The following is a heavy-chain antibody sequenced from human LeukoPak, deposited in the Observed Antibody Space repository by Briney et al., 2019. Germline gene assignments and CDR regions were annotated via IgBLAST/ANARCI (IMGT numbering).Heavy chain of an antibody. J-gene: IGHJ4*02. CDR1: GYTFTGYY. Sequence: ASVKLSCTASGYTFTGYYMHWVRQAPGQGLEWIGWINCHTGGTNYAQRLQGTVTMTRATYISTAYKELSRLRSDDTAVYYCARVQGYCSGGTCSGEIDYWGQGTLVTVSS. V-gene: IGHV1-2*02. CDR2: INCHTGGT. CDR3: ARVQGYCSGGTCSGEIDY. D-gene: IGHD2-15*01.